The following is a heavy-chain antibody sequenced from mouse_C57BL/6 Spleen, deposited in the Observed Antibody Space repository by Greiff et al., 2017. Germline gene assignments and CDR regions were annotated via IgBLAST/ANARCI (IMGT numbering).Heavy chain of an antibody. J-gene: IGHJ4*01. CDR2: IYPGSGST. CDR1: GYTFTSYW. D-gene: IGHD2-2*01. Sequence: QVQLQQPGAELVKPGASVKMSCKASGYTFTSYWITWVKQRPGQGLEWIGDIYPGSGSTNYNEKFKSKATLTVDTTSSTAYMQLSSLASEDSAVYYCARWGGYERIYYAMDYWGQGTSVTVSS. CDR3: ARWGGYERIYYAMDY. V-gene: IGHV1-55*01.